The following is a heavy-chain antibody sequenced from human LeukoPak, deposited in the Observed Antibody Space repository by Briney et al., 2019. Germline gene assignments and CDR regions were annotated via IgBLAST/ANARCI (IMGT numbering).Heavy chain of an antibody. CDR1: GFTFSSYS. V-gene: IGHV3-48*01. CDR3: ARATSYNWFDP. Sequence: GGSLRLSCAASGFTFSSYSMNWVRQAPGKGLEWVSYISSSSSTIYYADSVKGRFTISRDNAKNSLYLQMNSLRAADTAVYYCARATSYNWFDPWGQGTLVTVSS. J-gene: IGHJ5*02. D-gene: IGHD1-1*01. CDR2: ISSSSSTI.